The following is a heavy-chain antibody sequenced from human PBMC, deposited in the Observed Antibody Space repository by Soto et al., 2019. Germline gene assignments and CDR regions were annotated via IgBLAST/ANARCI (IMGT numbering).Heavy chain of an antibody. Sequence: PSETLSLTCTVSGGSISSYYWSWIRQPAGKGLEWIGRIYTSGSTNYNPSLKSRVTMSVDTSKNQFSLKLSSVTAADTAVYYCAGDPSYYDFWSGPNYYYYYGMDVWGQGTTVTVSS. D-gene: IGHD3-3*01. CDR1: GGSISSYY. CDR2: IYTSGST. J-gene: IGHJ6*02. V-gene: IGHV4-4*07. CDR3: AGDPSYYDFWSGPNYYYYYGMDV.